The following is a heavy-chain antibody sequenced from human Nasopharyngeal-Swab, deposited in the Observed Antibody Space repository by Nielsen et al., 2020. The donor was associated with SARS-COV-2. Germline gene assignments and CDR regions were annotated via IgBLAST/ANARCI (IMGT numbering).Heavy chain of an antibody. J-gene: IGHJ4*02. CDR2: INHSGST. CDR3: ARVMFDWSVRPFDY. Sequence: GSLRLSCAVYGGSFSGHYWNWIRQPPGKGLEWIGEINHSGSTNYNPSLKSRLTISVDTSKSQFSPKLSSVTAADTAVYYCARVMFDWSVRPFDYWGQGTLVTVSS. D-gene: IGHD3-9*01. V-gene: IGHV4-34*01. CDR1: GGSFSGHY.